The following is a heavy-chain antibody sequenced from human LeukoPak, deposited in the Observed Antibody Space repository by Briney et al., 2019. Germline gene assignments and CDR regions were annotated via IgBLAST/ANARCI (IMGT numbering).Heavy chain of an antibody. Sequence: GGSLRLSCAASGFTLSDAWMSWVRQAPGKGLEWVSAISGSGGSTYYADSVKGRFTISRDNSKNTLYLQMNSLRAEDTAVYYCAKERLLWFGELLSPFATWGQGTLVTVSS. D-gene: IGHD3-10*01. J-gene: IGHJ5*02. CDR3: AKERLLWFGELLSPFAT. V-gene: IGHV3-23*01. CDR2: ISGSGGST. CDR1: GFTLSDAW.